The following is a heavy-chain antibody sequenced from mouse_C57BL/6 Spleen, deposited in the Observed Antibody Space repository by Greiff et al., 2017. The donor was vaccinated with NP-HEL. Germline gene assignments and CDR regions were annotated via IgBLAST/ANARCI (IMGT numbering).Heavy chain of an antibody. CDR3: ARHDYDLYYFDY. CDR2: IYPGDGDT. CDR1: GYAFSSYW. Sequence: QVQLQQSGAELVKPGASVKISCKASGYAFSSYWMNWVKQRPGKGLEWIGQIYPGDGDTNYNGKFKGKATLTADKSSSTAYMQLSSLTSEDSAVYFCARHDYDLYYFDYWGQGTTLTVSS. V-gene: IGHV1-80*01. J-gene: IGHJ2*01. D-gene: IGHD2-4*01.